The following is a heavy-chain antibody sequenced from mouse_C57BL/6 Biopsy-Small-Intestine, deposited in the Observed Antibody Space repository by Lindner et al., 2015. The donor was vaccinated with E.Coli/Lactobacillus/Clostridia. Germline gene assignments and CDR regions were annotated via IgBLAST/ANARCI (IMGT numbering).Heavy chain of an antibody. CDR3: AYGYAGVYYFDY. CDR1: GCSFTDFY. V-gene: IGHV1-42*01. Sequence: VQLQESGPELVKPGTSVEISCKASGCSFTDFYMNWVKQSPEKSLEWIGEIDPSTGGTTYNQKFKAKATLTVDKSSSTAYMQLKSLTSEDSAVYYCAYGYAGVYYFDYWGQGTTLTVSS. CDR2: IDPSTGGT. J-gene: IGHJ2*01. D-gene: IGHD2-2*01.